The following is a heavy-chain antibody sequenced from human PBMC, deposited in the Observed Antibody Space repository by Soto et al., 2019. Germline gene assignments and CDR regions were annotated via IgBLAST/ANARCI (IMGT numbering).Heavy chain of an antibody. Sequence: LSLTCAVSGGSISSSNWWSWVRQPPGKGLEWIGEIYHSGSTNYNPSLKSRVTISVNKSKNQFSLKLSSVTAADTAVYYCARDVEGTRNYGGKSADSRFDPWGQGTLVTVSS. CDR3: ARDVEGTRNYGGKSADSRFDP. CDR2: IYHSGST. D-gene: IGHD4-17*01. CDR1: GGSISSSNW. V-gene: IGHV4-4*02. J-gene: IGHJ5*02.